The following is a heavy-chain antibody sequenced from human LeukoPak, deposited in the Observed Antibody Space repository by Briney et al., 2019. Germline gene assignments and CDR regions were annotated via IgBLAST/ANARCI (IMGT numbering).Heavy chain of an antibody. D-gene: IGHD3-22*01. CDR2: IKQDGSEK. Sequence: GGSLRLSCAASGFTFSSYWMSWVRQAPGKGLEWVANIKQDGSEKYYVDSVKGRFTISRDNAKNSLYLQVNSLRAEDTAVYYCATEILYYYDSSGYYVDYFGYWGQGTLVTVSS. CDR1: GFTFSSYW. J-gene: IGHJ4*02. V-gene: IGHV3-7*01. CDR3: ATEILYYYDSSGYYVDYFGY.